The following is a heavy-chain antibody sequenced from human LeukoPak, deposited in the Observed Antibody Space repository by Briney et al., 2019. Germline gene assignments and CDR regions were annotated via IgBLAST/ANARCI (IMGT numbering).Heavy chain of an antibody. CDR2: IYPGNSDT. J-gene: IGHJ4*02. D-gene: IGHD5-12*01. CDR3: ARHSAVRVTSAGYIDY. V-gene: IGHV5-51*01. Sequence: GESLKISFKSSGYSFSNYWIGWVRQMPGKGLEWMAIIYPGNSDTRYSPSFQGQVTISADKSISTAYLQWSSLKASDTAMYYCARHSAVRVTSAGYIDYWGQGTLVTVSS. CDR1: GYSFSNYW.